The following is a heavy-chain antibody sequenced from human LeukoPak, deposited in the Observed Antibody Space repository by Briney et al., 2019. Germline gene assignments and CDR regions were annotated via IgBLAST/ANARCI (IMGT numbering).Heavy chain of an antibody. CDR1: GYTFTSYG. D-gene: IGHD6-19*01. CDR2: ISAYNGNT. CDR3: ARASSGWPTIDY. J-gene: IGHJ4*02. V-gene: IGHV1-18*01. Sequence: ASVKVSCKASGYTFTSYGTSWARQAPGQGLEWMGWISAYNGNTNYAQKLQGRVTMTTDTSTSTAYMELRSLRSDDTAVYYCARASSGWPTIDYWGQGTLVTVSS.